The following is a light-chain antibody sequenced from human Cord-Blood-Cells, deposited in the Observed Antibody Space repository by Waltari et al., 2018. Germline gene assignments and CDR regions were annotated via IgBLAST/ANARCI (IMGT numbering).Light chain of an antibody. Sequence: DIQMTQSPSTLSASVGDRVTITCRASQSISSWLAWYQQKPGKAPKLLIDDASSLESGVPSRFSGSGSGTEFTLTISSLQPDDFATYYGQQYNSYYTFGQGTKLEIK. CDR1: QSISSW. J-gene: IGKJ2*01. CDR2: DAS. V-gene: IGKV1-5*01. CDR3: QQYNSYYT.